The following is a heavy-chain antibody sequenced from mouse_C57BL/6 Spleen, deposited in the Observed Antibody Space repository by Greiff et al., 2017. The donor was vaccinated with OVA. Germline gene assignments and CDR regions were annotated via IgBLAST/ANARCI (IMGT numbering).Heavy chain of an antibody. D-gene: IGHD3-2*02. J-gene: IGHJ2*01. Sequence: VQLQQSGPELVKPGASVKMSCKASGYTFTDYNMHWVKQSHGKSLEWIGYINPNNGGTSYNQKFKGKATLTVNKSSSTAYMELRSLTSEESAVYYCARGGYGDFDYWGQGTTLTVSS. CDR1: GYTFTDYN. CDR3: ARGGYGDFDY. CDR2: INPNNGGT. V-gene: IGHV1-22*01.